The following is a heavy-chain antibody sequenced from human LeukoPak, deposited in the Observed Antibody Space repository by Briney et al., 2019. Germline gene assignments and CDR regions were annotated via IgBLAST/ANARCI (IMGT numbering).Heavy chain of an antibody. CDR3: ARDEFRVAVAGTFDY. CDR2: IIPILGIA. V-gene: IGHV1-69*04. D-gene: IGHD6-19*01. J-gene: IGHJ4*02. CDR1: GGTFSSYA. Sequence: SVKVSRKASGGTFSSYAISWVRQAPGQGLEWMGRIIPILGIANYAQKFQGRVTTTADKSTSTAYMELSSLRSEDTAVYYCARDEFRVAVAGTFDYWGQGTLVTVSS.